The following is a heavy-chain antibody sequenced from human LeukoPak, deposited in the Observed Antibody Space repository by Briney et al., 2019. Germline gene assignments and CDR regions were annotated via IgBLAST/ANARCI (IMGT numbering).Heavy chain of an antibody. V-gene: IGHV4/OR15-8*02. Sequence: NPSGTLSLTCVVSGASVGNSNWWSWVRQTPGKGLEWIGEIYHTENTNYNPSLKSRVTILIDKSRNQVSLKLNSVTAADTAMYYCARHYYYESSGYEYFDYWGQGALVTVSS. D-gene: IGHD3-22*01. CDR1: GASVGNSNW. CDR2: IYHTENT. CDR3: ARHYYYESSGYEYFDY. J-gene: IGHJ4*02.